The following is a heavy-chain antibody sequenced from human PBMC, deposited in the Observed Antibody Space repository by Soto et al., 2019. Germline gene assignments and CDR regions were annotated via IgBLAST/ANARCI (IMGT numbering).Heavy chain of an antibody. J-gene: IGHJ4*02. Sequence: QVQLVESGGGLVKPGGSLRLSCAASGFTFSDYYMSWIRQAPGKGLEWVSYISSSSYTNYADSVKGRFNISRDNAKNSLYLQMHSLRGEDTAVYYCARDRSPLGYCSGGSCYFASFAYWGQGTLVTVSS. CDR1: GFTFSDYY. CDR2: ISSSSYT. V-gene: IGHV3-11*06. CDR3: ARDRSPLGYCSGGSCYFASFAY. D-gene: IGHD2-15*01.